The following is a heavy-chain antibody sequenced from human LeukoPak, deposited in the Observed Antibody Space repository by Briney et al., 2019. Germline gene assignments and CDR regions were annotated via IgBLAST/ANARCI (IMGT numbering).Heavy chain of an antibody. CDR3: AKDSLADIDY. J-gene: IGHJ4*02. D-gene: IGHD3-16*01. CDR2: IRHDGSIK. V-gene: IGHV3-30*02. CDR1: GFIFSAYG. Sequence: GGSLRLACAASGFIFSAYGMYWVRQAPGKGLEWVAFIRHDGSIKNYADSVKGRSTISRDNSKNTLYLQMNSLRAEDTAVYYCAKDSLADIDYWGQGTLVTVSS.